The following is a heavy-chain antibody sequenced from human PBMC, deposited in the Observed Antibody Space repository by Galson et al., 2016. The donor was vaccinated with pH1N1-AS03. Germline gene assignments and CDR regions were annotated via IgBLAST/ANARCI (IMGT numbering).Heavy chain of an antibody. D-gene: IGHD4-17*01. J-gene: IGHJ4*02. CDR2: IYPSDSDT. CDR1: GYSFPSHW. CDR3: ARWSNDYGSY. V-gene: IGHV5-51*01. Sequence: SLRLSCKGSGYSFPSHWIAWVRQMPGKGLEWMGIIYPSDSDTSYNSSFQGQVTISADTSISTAYLQWNSLKASDTAIYYCARWSNDYGSYWGQGTLVTVSS.